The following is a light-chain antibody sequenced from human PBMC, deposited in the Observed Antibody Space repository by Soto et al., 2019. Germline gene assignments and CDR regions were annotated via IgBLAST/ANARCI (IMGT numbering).Light chain of an antibody. J-gene: IGKJ1*01. CDR2: AAS. V-gene: IGKV1-9*01. CDR3: QQYGGSPRT. Sequence: DVQLTQSPSFLSASVGDRVTITCRASQDIDNYLAWNQHKPGKAPKLLIYAASTLQSGVPSRFSGSGSGTEFTLTITSLQPEDFATYYCQQYGGSPRTFGQGTKVEVK. CDR1: QDIDNY.